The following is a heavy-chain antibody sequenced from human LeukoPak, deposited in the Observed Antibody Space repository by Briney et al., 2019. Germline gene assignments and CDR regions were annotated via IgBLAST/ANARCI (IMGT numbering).Heavy chain of an antibody. CDR3: ARVIQWLIDY. V-gene: IGHV3-30*04. CDR2: ISYDGSNK. J-gene: IGHJ4*02. Sequence: GRSLRLFCAASGFTFSSYAMHWVRQAPGKGLEGVAVISYDGSNKYYADSVKGRFTISRDNSKNTPYLQMNSLRAEDTAVYYCARVIQWLIDYWGLGTLVTVSS. D-gene: IGHD5-12*01. CDR1: GFTFSSYA.